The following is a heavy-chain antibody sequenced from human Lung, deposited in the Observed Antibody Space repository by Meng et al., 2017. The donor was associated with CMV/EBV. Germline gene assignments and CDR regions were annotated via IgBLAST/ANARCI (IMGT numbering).Heavy chain of an antibody. D-gene: IGHD1-26*01. Sequence: ASVKVSCKASGYTFTGYYMHWVRQAPGQGLEWMGWINPNSGGTNYAQKFQGRVTMTKDTAISIDYIELSRLRSDDTGVYCCARSRARTSFHETWGQGTLVTVSS. V-gene: IGHV1-2*02. CDR3: ARSRARTSFHET. J-gene: IGHJ4*02. CDR1: GYTFTGYY. CDR2: INPNSGGT.